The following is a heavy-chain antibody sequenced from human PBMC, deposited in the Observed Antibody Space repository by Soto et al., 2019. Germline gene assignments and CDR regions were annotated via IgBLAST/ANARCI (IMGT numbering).Heavy chain of an antibody. J-gene: IGHJ6*02. D-gene: IGHD2-21*02. CDR1: GFTFSNYA. CDR2: VWGSGTNT. Sequence: EVQLLESGGNLIQPGGSLRLSCAASGFTFSNYAMSWVRQAPGKGLEWVSAVWGSGTNTYYADSVQGRFTISRDNSRNTLYLQMSGLRAEDTAVYYCAKDLTFGTSVVLTTCYGMDVWGQGTTVTVSS. CDR3: AKDLTFGTSVVLTTCYGMDV. V-gene: IGHV3-23*05.